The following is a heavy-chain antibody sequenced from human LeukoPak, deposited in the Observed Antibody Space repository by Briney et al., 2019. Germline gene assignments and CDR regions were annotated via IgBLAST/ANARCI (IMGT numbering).Heavy chain of an antibody. CDR2: IYSGGDT. D-gene: IGHD3-10*01. J-gene: IGHJ4*02. CDR3: ARDLYYGSGGYYFDY. Sequence: GGSLRLSCAASGFTVSSTYMSWVRQAPGKGLEWVSVIYSGGDTYYADSVRGRFTISRDNSKNTLYLQMNSLRAEDTAVYYCARDLYYGSGGYYFDYWGQGSLVTVSS. V-gene: IGHV3-66*01. CDR1: GFTVSSTY.